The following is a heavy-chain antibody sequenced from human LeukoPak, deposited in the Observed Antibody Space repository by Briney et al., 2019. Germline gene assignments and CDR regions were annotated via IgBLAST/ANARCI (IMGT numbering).Heavy chain of an antibody. Sequence: GGSLRLSCAASGFTFSSYAMSWVRQAPGKGLEWVSYISSSGSTIYYADSVKGRFTISRDNAKNSLYLQMNSLRAEDTAVYYCASSTLATIVDYWGQGTLVTVSS. V-gene: IGHV3-48*04. CDR1: GFTFSSYA. D-gene: IGHD5-12*01. CDR2: ISSSGSTI. CDR3: ASSTLATIVDY. J-gene: IGHJ4*02.